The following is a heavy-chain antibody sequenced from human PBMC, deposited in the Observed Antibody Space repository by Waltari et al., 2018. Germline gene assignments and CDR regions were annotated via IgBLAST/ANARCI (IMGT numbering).Heavy chain of an antibody. Sequence: QLQLQESGPGLVKPSETLSFTCTVSGGSISSSSSYWGWFRPPPGKGVEWIGSIDYSGSTYYNPSLKSRVTISVDTSKNQFSLKLSSVTAADTAVYYCATKRESSASGFDYWGQGTLVTVSS. J-gene: IGHJ4*02. CDR2: IDYSGST. CDR1: GGSISSSSSY. D-gene: IGHD6-19*01. CDR3: ATKRESSASGFDY. V-gene: IGHV4-39*01.